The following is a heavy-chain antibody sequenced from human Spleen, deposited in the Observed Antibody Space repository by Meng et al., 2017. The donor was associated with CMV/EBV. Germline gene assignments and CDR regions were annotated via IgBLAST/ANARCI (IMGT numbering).Heavy chain of an antibody. CDR2: IWYDGSNK. J-gene: IGHJ5*02. Sequence: GESLKISCAASGFTFSSYGMHWVRQAPGKGLEWVAVIWYDGSNKYYADSVKGRFTISRDNFKNTLYLQMNSLRAEDTAVYYCAKDWSRYCTSTSCYRPWFDPWGQGTLVTVSS. V-gene: IGHV3-33*06. CDR1: GFTFSSYG. D-gene: IGHD2-2*01. CDR3: AKDWSRYCTSTSCYRPWFDP.